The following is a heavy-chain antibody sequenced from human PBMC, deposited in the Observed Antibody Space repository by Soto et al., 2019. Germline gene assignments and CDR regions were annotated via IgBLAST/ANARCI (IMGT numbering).Heavy chain of an antibody. Sequence: GESLKISCAASGFTFSSYAMSWVRQAPGKGLEWVSAISGSGGSTYYADSVKGRFTISRDNSKNTLYLQMNSLRAEDTAVYYCVSADSSYFDYWGQGTLVTVSS. D-gene: IGHD6-13*01. CDR1: GFTFSSYA. J-gene: IGHJ4*02. CDR2: ISGSGGST. V-gene: IGHV3-23*01. CDR3: VSADSSYFDY.